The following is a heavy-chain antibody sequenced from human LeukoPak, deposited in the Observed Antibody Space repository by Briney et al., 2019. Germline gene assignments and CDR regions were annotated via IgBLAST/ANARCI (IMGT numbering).Heavy chain of an antibody. Sequence: GGSLRLSCAASGFTFSSYWMSWVRQAPGKGLEWVANIKQDGSEKYYVDSVKGRFTISRDNAKNSLYLQMNSLRAEDTAVYYCARGSYCSSTSCYLFDYWGQGTLVTVSS. CDR2: IKQDGSEK. V-gene: IGHV3-7*01. J-gene: IGHJ4*02. D-gene: IGHD2-2*01. CDR3: ARGSYCSSTSCYLFDY. CDR1: GFTFSSYW.